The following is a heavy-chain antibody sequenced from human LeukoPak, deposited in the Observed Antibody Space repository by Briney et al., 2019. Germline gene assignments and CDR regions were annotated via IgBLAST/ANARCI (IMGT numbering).Heavy chain of an antibody. Sequence: GGSLRLSCAASGFTFSRFGMNWVRQAPGKGLEWVSAISGSGGSTYYADSVKGRFTISRDNSKNTLYLQMNSLRAEDTAVYYCARDLDSDPPEGPRDWGQGTLVTVSS. J-gene: IGHJ4*02. CDR3: ARDLDSDPPEGPRD. CDR2: ISGSGGST. D-gene: IGHD3-10*01. V-gene: IGHV3-23*01. CDR1: GFTFSRFG.